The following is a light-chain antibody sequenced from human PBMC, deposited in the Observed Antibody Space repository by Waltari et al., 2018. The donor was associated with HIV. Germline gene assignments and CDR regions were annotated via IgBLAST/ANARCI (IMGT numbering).Light chain of an antibody. CDR1: SSDVGGYNL. CDR3: CAYAGSTTYVI. V-gene: IGLV2-23*02. CDR2: EVS. Sequence: QSALTQPAPVSGSPGQSITLPCAGPSSDVGGYNLFSRYQQHPGKAPKLMIYEVSKRPSGFSNRFSGSKSGNTASLTISGLQAEDEAGYYCCAYAGSTTYVIFGGGTKLTVL. J-gene: IGLJ2*01.